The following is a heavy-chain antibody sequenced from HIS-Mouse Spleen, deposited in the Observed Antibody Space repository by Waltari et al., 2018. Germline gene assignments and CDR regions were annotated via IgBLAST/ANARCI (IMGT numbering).Heavy chain of an antibody. J-gene: IGHJ4*02. Sequence: QVQLVESGGGVVQPGRSLRLPCAASGFTFSSSGMHWVRQVPGKGLEGVEVIWYDGSKKYYADSVTGRVTISRDNSKNTLYLRMNSLRAEDTAVYYCAKEKVGAFDYWGQGTLVTVSS. D-gene: IGHD1-26*01. CDR2: IWYDGSKK. CDR1: GFTFSSSG. CDR3: AKEKVGAFDY. V-gene: IGHV3-33*06.